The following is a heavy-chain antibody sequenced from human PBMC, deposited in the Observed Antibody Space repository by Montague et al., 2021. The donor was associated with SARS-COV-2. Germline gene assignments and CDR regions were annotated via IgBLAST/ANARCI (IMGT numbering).Heavy chain of an antibody. J-gene: IGHJ6*02. CDR2: INHSGST. D-gene: IGHD1-7*01. CDR3: ARGRTGTKFYYYYYYGMDV. Sequence: SETLSLTCAVYGGSISGNYWSWIRNPQGTGLEWNGEINHSGSTNNNPNPKSRGTISVDTSKTQFSLKLSSVTAAATAMYYCARGRTGTKFYYYYYYGMDVWGQGTTVTVSS. V-gene: IGHV4-34*04. CDR1: GGSISGNY.